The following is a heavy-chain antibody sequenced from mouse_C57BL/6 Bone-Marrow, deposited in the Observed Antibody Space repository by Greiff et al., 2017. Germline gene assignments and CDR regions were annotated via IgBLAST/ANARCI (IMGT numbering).Heavy chain of an antibody. J-gene: IGHJ1*03. CDR2: IYPGGGYT. D-gene: IGHD1-1*01. V-gene: IGHV1-63*01. CDR3: ARDVFYYDGSRYFEG. Sequence: QVQLQQSGAELVRPGTSVKMSCKASGYTFTNYWMGWAKQRPGHGLEWIGDIYPGGGYTNYNEKFKGKATLTADKSSSTAYMQFSSLTSEDSAIYDSARDVFYYDGSRYFEGWGTGTTVTV. CDR1: GYTFTNYW.